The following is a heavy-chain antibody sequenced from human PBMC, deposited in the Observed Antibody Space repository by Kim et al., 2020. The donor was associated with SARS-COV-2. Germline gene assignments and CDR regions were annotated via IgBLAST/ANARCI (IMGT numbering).Heavy chain of an antibody. J-gene: IGHJ3*02. Sequence: ASVKVSCKASGYTFTSYAMNWVRQAPGQGLEWMGWINTNTGNPTYAQGFTGRFVFSLDTSVSTAYLQISSLKAEDTAVYYCARDLSRRQQLPHRWVAFDIWGQGTMVTVSS. CDR1: GYTFTSYA. D-gene: IGHD6-13*01. CDR3: ARDLSRRQQLPHRWVAFDI. CDR2: INTNTGNP. V-gene: IGHV7-4-1*02.